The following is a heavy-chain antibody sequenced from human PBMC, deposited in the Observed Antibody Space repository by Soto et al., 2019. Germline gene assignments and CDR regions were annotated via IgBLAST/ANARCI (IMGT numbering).Heavy chain of an antibody. V-gene: IGHV3-23*01. J-gene: IGHJ4*02. CDR2: IIGSGAIT. D-gene: IGHD2-21*02. Sequence: LRLSCVASEFTFNRYAMSWVRQAPGMGLEWVSSIIGSGAITYYADSVKGRFTISRDNSKSTLYLQMNSLRVEDTALYYCAKDARDTGGNSGIDYWGQGTLVTVSS. CDR3: AKDARDTGGNSGIDY. CDR1: EFTFNRYA.